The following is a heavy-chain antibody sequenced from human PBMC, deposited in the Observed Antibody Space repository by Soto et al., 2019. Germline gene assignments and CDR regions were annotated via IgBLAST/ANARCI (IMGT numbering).Heavy chain of an antibody. J-gene: IGHJ5*02. D-gene: IGHD3-10*01. CDR1: GYIFTTYS. V-gene: IGHV1-18*01. Sequence: QLQLVQSGSEVRMPGASVKVSCKASGYIFTTYSITWVRQAPGQGLGWMGWVSASNGKTNYAQKFEDRVTMTTDTSTTTAYMELRSLRSDDTAVYYCAREAFGVQASWFDPWGQGTLVTVSS. CDR2: VSASNGKT. CDR3: AREAFGVQASWFDP.